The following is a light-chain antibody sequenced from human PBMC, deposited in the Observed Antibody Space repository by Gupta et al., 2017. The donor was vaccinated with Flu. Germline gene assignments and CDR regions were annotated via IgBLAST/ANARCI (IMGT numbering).Light chain of an antibody. J-gene: IGKJ2*01. Sequence: GARFTITGRASQTISTWLAWYQQKPGKVPKVLIYKASSLESGVPSRFSGSGSGTEFTLIISSLQPDDSATYFCQQYNSYPYTFGQGTKLEI. CDR2: KAS. CDR1: QTISTW. CDR3: QQYNSYPYT. V-gene: IGKV1-5*03.